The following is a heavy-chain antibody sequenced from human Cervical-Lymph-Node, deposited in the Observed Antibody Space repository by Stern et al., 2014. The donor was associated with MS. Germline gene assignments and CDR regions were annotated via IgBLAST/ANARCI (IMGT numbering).Heavy chain of an antibody. J-gene: IGHJ4*02. V-gene: IGHV1-2*02. CDR3: ARDREEQYLGISYYFNC. CDR1: GYTFSDYY. D-gene: IGHD6-13*01. Sequence: QVQLVQSGAEVKKPGASVHVSCKASGYTFSDYYMHWVRQAPGHGLEWMGWIHPKTGKTNYAQKFQGRVTMTRDTSMSAGYMELRGLTSDDTATYYCARDREEQYLGISYYFNCWGQGTLVTVSS. CDR2: IHPKTGKT.